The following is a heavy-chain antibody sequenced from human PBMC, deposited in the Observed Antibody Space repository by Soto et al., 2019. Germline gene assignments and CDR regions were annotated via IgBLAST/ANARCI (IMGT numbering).Heavy chain of an antibody. CDR2: MTSDSKTI. CDR1: GFTFNIYS. D-gene: IGHD2-21*02. J-gene: IGHJ3*01. Sequence: GGSLRLSCEASGFTFNIYSMNWVRQAPGKGLEWVSYMTSDSKTIHFADSVKGRFTIFRDNAKNSLYLHMNSLRAEDTAVYYCARGVTYGFDAWGQGTMVTVSS. CDR3: ARGVTYGFDA. V-gene: IGHV3-48*01.